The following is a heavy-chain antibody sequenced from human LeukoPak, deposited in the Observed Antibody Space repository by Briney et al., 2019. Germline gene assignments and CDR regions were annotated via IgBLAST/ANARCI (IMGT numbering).Heavy chain of an antibody. J-gene: IGHJ6*02. D-gene: IGHD3-3*01. CDR2: ISSSSSYI. V-gene: IGHV3-21*01. Sequence: GGSLRLSCAASGFTFSSYSMNWVRQAPGKWLEWVSSISSSSSYIYCADSVKGRFTISRDNAKNSLYLQMNSLRAEDTAVYYCARDISEPYDFWSGQEYYYGMDVWGQGTTVTVSS. CDR1: GFTFSSYS. CDR3: ARDISEPYDFWSGQEYYYGMDV.